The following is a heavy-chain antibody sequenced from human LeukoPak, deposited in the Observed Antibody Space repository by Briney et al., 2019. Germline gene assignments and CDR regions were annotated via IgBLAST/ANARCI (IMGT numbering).Heavy chain of an antibody. CDR2: INPNSGGT. J-gene: IGHJ4*02. V-gene: IGHV1-2*02. CDR1: GYTFTGYY. Sequence: GASVKVSCKTSGYTFTGYYMHWVRQAPGQGLEWMGWINPNSGGTNYAQKFQGRVTMTRDTSISTAYMELSRLRSDDTAVYYCASAYCSSISCSGEPPFDYWGQGTLVSVSS. D-gene: IGHD2-2*01. CDR3: ASAYCSSISCSGEPPFDY.